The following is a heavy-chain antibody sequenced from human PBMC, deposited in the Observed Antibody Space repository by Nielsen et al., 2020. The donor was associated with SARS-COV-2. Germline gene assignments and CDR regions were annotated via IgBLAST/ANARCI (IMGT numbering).Heavy chain of an antibody. D-gene: IGHD3-3*01. V-gene: IGHV1-69*13. Sequence: SVKVSCKASGGTFSSYAISWVRQAPGQGLEWMGGIIPIFGTANYAQKFQGRVTITADESTSTAYMELSSLRSEDTAVYYCARRQKGLDYDFWSGYSGYYMDVWGKGTTVTVSS. CDR2: IIPIFGTA. J-gene: IGHJ6*03. CDR3: ARRQKGLDYDFWSGYSGYYMDV. CDR1: GGTFSSYA.